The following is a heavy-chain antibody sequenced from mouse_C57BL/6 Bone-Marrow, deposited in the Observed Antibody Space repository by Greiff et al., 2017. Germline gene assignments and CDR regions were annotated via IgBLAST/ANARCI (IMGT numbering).Heavy chain of an antibody. CDR1: GYTFTSYG. J-gene: IGHJ3*01. CDR3: ASMLTAPFAY. V-gene: IGHV1-64*01. Sequence: VQLLEPGAEMVKPGASVKLSCKASGYTFTSYGMHWVKQRPEQGLEWIGMIHPNSGSTNYNEKFKSKAKLTVDKSSSTAYMQLSSLTSEDSAVYHCASMLTAPFAYWGQGTPVTVSA. D-gene: IGHD2-1*01. CDR2: IHPNSGST.